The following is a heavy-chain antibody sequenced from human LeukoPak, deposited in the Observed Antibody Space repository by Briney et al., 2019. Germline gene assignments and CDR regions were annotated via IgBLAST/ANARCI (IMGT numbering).Heavy chain of an antibody. CDR2: ISAYNGNT. V-gene: IGHV1-18*01. Sequence: RASVKVSCKASGDTFTSYGISWVRQAPGQGLEWMGWISAYNGNTNYAEKLQGRVTMTTDTSTSTAYMELRSLRSDDTAVYYCARDPIRSYGVLEDYYFDYWGQGTLVTVSS. D-gene: IGHD4-17*01. CDR3: ARDPIRSYGVLEDYYFDY. CDR1: GDTFTSYG. J-gene: IGHJ4*02.